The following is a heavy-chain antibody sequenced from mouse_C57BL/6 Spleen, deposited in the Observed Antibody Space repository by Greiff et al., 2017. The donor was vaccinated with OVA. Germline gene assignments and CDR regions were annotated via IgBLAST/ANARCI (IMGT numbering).Heavy chain of an antibody. D-gene: IGHD4-1*01. Sequence: QVQLQQPGPELVKPGASVKLSCKASGYTFTSYWMQWVKQRPGQGLEWIGEIDPSDSYTNYNQKFKGKATLTVDTASSTAYMQLSSLTAEDSAVYYCARRETGPFAYWGQGTLVTVSA. CDR2: IDPSDSYT. J-gene: IGHJ3*01. CDR3: ARRETGPFAY. V-gene: IGHV1-50*01. CDR1: GYTFTSYW.